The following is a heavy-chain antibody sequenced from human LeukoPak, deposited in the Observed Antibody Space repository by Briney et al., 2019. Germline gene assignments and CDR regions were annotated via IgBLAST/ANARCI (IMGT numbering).Heavy chain of an antibody. Sequence: ASVKVSCKASGGTFSSYAISWVRQAPGQGLEWMGGIIPIFGTANYAQKFQGRVTITADESTSTAYMELSSLRSEDTAVYYCARAQKDIVVVPAATSYAFDIWGQGTMVTVSS. CDR3: ARAQKDIVVVPAATSYAFDI. D-gene: IGHD2-2*01. CDR2: IIPIFGTA. V-gene: IGHV1-69*13. J-gene: IGHJ3*02. CDR1: GGTFSSYA.